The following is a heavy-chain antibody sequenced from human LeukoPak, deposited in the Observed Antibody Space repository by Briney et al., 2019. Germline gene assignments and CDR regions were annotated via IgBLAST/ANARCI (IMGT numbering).Heavy chain of an antibody. J-gene: IGHJ3*02. CDR2: ISWNSGSI. D-gene: IGHD1-14*01. CDR3: AKGVGIKPGAFDI. V-gene: IGHV3-9*01. CDR1: GFTFDDYA. Sequence: GGSLRLSCAASGFTFDDYAMPWVRQAPGKGLEWVSGISWNSGSIGYADSVKGRFTISRDNAKNSLYLQMNSLRAEDTALYYCAKGVGIKPGAFDIWGQGTMVTVSS.